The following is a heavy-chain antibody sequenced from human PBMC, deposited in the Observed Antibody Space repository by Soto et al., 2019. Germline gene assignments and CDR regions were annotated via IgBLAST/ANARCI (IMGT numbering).Heavy chain of an antibody. CDR1: GFTFSSYA. Sequence: GGSLRLSCAASGFTFSSYAMSWVRQAPGKGLEWVSAISGSGGSTYYADSVKGRFTISRDNSKNTLYLQMNSLRAEDTAVYYCALKTYYYDSSGYSSIPWGQGTLVTVSS. CDR3: ALKTYYYDSSGYSSIP. J-gene: IGHJ5*02. CDR2: ISGSGGST. D-gene: IGHD3-22*01. V-gene: IGHV3-23*01.